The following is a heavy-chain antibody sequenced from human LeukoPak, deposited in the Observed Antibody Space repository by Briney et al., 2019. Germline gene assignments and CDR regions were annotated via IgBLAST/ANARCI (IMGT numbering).Heavy chain of an antibody. CDR1: GYTFTGYY. D-gene: IGHD2-2*01. CDR2: INPNSGGT. J-gene: IGHJ5*02. V-gene: IGHV1-2*02. Sequence: ASVKVSCKASGYTFTGYYMHWVRQAPGQGLEWMGWINPNSGGTNYAQKFQGRVTMTRDTSISTAYMELSRLRSDDTAVYYCAREPRYQLLYNWFDPWGQRTLVTVSS. CDR3: AREPRYQLLYNWFDP.